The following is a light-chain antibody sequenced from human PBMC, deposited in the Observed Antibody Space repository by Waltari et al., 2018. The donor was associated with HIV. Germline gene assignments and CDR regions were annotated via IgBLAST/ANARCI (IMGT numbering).Light chain of an antibody. CDR3: QVWDGGSDDPVV. Sequence: SYVLTQPPSVSVAPGQTANIPCGGDNISRKSVHWYQHKPGQAPLLVMYDDKDRPSGIPERFSGSNSGSTATLIISRVEAGDEADYYCQVWDGGSDDPVVFGGGTKLTVV. V-gene: IGLV3-21*02. CDR2: DDK. J-gene: IGLJ3*02. CDR1: NISRKS.